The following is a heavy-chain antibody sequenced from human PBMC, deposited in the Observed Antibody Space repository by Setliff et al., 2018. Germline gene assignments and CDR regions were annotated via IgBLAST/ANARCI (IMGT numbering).Heavy chain of an antibody. CDR2: IYTKGGT. J-gene: IGHJ4*02. Sequence: SETLSLTCSVAGGSMTDFFWHWFRRPPGKGLEWIGYIYTKGGTNYSPSLKSRVTMSVDRSRNQFSLTLSSVSAADMAVYYCARARSGDYSDSTGYLDYWGQGTLVTVSS. CDR1: GGSMTDFF. V-gene: IGHV4-4*08. D-gene: IGHD3-22*01. CDR3: ARARSGDYSDSTGYLDY.